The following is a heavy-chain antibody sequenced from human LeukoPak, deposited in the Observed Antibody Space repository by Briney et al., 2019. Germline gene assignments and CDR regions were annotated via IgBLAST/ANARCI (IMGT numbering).Heavy chain of an antibody. CDR1: GFTFSSYG. J-gene: IGHJ1*01. D-gene: IGHD6-25*01. CDR2: ISYDGSNK. Sequence: GGSLRLSCAASGFTFSSYGMHWVRQAPGKGLEWVAVISYDGSNKYYADSVKGRFTISRDNSKNTLYLQMNSLRAEDTAVYYCAKDGSSGWRAEYFQHWGQGTLVTVSS. V-gene: IGHV3-30*18. CDR3: AKDGSSGWRAEYFQH.